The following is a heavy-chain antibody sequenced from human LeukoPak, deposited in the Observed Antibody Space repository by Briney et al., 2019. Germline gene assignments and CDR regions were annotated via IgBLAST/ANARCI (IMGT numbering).Heavy chain of an antibody. CDR1: GYTFTGHY. CDR3: AREAAAGTTSFDY. V-gene: IGHV1-46*01. Sequence: ASVKVSCKASGYTFTGHYMHWVRQAPGQGLEWMGIINPSGGGTSYAQKFQGRVTMNRDTSTSTVYMELSSLRSEDTAVYYCAREAAAGTTSFDYWGQGTLVTVSS. CDR2: INPSGGGT. D-gene: IGHD6-13*01. J-gene: IGHJ4*02.